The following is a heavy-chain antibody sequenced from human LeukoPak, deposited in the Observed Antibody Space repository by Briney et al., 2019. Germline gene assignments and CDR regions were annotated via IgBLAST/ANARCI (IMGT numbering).Heavy chain of an antibody. CDR3: ARTEYYDILTGYYSH. J-gene: IGHJ4*02. V-gene: IGHV4-34*01. CDR2: IYYSGST. Sequence: SETLSLTCAVYGGSFSGYYWSWIRQPPGKGLEWIGSIYYSGSTYYNPSLKSRVTISVDTSKNQFSLKLSSVTAADTAVYYCARTEYYDILTGYYSHWGQGTLVTVSS. CDR1: GGSFSGYY. D-gene: IGHD3-9*01.